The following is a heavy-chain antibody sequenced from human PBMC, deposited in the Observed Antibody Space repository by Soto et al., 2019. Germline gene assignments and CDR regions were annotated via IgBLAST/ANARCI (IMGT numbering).Heavy chain of an antibody. Sequence: PGGSLRLSCAASGFPFSSYCMHWVRQAPGKGLEWVAVISYDGSNKYYADSVKGRFTISRDNSKNTLYLQMSSLRGEDTAVYYCVKGYSTSWYYYSGQGTLVTVSS. J-gene: IGHJ4*02. D-gene: IGHD6-13*01. CDR1: GFPFSSYC. CDR2: ISYDGSNK. V-gene: IGHV3-30*18. CDR3: VKGYSTSWYYY.